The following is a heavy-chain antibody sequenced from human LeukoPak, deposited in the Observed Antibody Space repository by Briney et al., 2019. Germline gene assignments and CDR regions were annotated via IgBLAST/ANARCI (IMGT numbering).Heavy chain of an antibody. V-gene: IGHV3-23*01. CDR3: AKDTSIGRYCTNGVCSPFDY. J-gene: IGHJ4*02. Sequence: GSLRLSCVGSGFTFSCYAMSWVRQAPGKGLEWVSAISHTGATTYDADSVKGRFTISRDNSRSTLYLQMNSLRAEDTALYYCAKDTSIGRYCTNGVCSPFDYWGQGTLVTVSS. CDR1: GFTFSCYA. D-gene: IGHD2-8*01. CDR2: ISHTGATT.